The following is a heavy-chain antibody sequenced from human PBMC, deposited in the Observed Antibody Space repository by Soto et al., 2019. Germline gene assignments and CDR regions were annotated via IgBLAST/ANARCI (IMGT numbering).Heavy chain of an antibody. J-gene: IGHJ6*03. CDR2: INHSGST. Sequence: SETLSLTCAVYGGSFSGYYWSWIRQPPGKGLEWIGEINHSGSTNYNPSLKSRVTISVDTSKNQFSLKLSSVTAADTAVYYCARVTGYCIGGSCYSGWANYYYYYMDVWGKGTTVTVSS. CDR3: ARVTGYCIGGSCYSGWANYYYYYMDV. V-gene: IGHV4-34*01. D-gene: IGHD2-15*01. CDR1: GGSFSGYY.